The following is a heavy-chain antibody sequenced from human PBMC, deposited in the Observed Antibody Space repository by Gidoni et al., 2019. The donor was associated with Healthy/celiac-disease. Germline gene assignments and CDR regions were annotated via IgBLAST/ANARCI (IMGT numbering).Heavy chain of an antibody. CDR3: ASDCKKQWRALRYWYFDL. D-gene: IGHD6-19*01. J-gene: IGHJ2*01. CDR1: GFTFSSYC. CDR2: IKQDGSEK. V-gene: IGHV3-7*03. Sequence: VQLVESGRGLVQPGGSLRLSCAASGFTFSSYCMSWVRQAPGKGLEWGVNIKQDGSEKYYVDSVKGRVTISRDNAKNSLYLKMNSLRAEDTAVYYCASDCKKQWRALRYWYFDLWGRGTLVTVSS.